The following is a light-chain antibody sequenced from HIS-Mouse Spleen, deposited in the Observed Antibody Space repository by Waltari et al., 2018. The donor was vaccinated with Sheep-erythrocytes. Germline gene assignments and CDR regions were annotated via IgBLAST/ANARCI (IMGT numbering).Light chain of an antibody. CDR3: CSYAGSYNHV. J-gene: IGLJ1*01. CDR2: YVS. Sequence: QSALTQPRSVSGSPGQSVTISCTGTSSDVGGYNYVSCYQQHPGKAPKPMIYYVSKRPSGVPDRFSGSKSGNTASLTISGLQAEDEADYYCCSYAGSYNHVFATGTKVTVL. CDR1: SSDVGGYNY. V-gene: IGLV2-11*01.